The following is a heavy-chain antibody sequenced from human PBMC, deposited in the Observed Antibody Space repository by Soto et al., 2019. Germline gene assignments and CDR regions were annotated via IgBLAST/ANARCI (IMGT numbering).Heavy chain of an antibody. CDR3: ARDSVDIVATTYYYYYGMDV. CDR2: IIPIFGTA. J-gene: IGHJ6*02. V-gene: IGHV1-69*13. Sequence: ASVKVSCKASGGTFSSYAISWVRQAPGQGLELMGGIIPIFGTANYAQKFQGRVTITADESTSTAYMELSSLRSEDTAVYYCARDSVDIVATTYYYYYGMDVWGQGTTVTVSS. D-gene: IGHD5-12*01. CDR1: GGTFSSYA.